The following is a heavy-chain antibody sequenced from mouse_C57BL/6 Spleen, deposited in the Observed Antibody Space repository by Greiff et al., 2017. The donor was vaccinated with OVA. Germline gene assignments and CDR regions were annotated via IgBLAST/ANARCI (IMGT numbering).Heavy chain of an antibody. J-gene: IGHJ1*03. CDR1: GFSLTSYG. CDR3: AKPRMRGYFDV. V-gene: IGHV2-3*01. Sequence: VQRVESGPGLVAPSQSLSITCTVSGFSLTSYGVSWVRQPPGKGLEWLGVIWGDGSTNYHSALISRLSISKDNSTSLVFLKLNSLHTDDTATYYCAKPRMRGYFDVWGTGTTGTVSS. CDR2: IWGDGST.